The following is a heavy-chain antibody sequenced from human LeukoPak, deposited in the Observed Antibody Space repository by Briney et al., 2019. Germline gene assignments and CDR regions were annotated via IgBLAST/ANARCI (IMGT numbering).Heavy chain of an antibody. V-gene: IGHV4-59*08. D-gene: IGHD3-16*01. CDR1: GGSISTYY. CDR2: IYYSGST. J-gene: IGHJ4*02. CDR3: ARRVTGRGTYYFDY. Sequence: PSETLSLTCTVSGGSISTYYWTWIRQPPGKGLEWIGYIYYSGSTNYNPALKSRVTISLDTSKNQFSLKLTSVTAADTAVYYCARRVTGRGTYYFDYWGQGTLVTVSS.